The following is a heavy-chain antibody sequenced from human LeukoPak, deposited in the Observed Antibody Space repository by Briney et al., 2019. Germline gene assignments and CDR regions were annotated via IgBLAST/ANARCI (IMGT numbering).Heavy chain of an antibody. CDR2: ISGSGGST. D-gene: IGHD2-15*01. Sequence: PGGSLRLSCAASGFTFSSYAMSWVRQAPGKGLEWVSGISGSGGSTYYADSVKGRFTISRDNSKNTLYLQMNSLRAEDTAVYYCAKDLWDIVVVVADYWGQGTLVTVSS. J-gene: IGHJ4*02. CDR3: AKDLWDIVVVVADY. V-gene: IGHV3-23*01. CDR1: GFTFSSYA.